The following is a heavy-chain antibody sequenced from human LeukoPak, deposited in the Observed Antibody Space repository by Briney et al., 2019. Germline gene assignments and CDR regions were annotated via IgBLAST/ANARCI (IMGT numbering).Heavy chain of an antibody. CDR1: GYTFTSYG. CDR3: ARLPYDILTGYYPPDY. V-gene: IGHV1-18*01. D-gene: IGHD3-9*01. CDR2: ISAYNGNT. Sequence: GASVKVSCKASGYTFTSYGISWVRQAPGQGLEWMGWISAYNGNTNYAQKLQGRVTMTTDTSTSTAYMELRSLRSDDTAVYYCARLPYDILTGYYPPDYWGQGTLVTVSS. J-gene: IGHJ4*02.